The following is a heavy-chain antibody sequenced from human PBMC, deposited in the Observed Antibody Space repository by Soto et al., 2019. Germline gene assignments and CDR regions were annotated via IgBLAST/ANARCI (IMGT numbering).Heavy chain of an antibody. CDR2: MSSDGSNK. D-gene: IGHD6-19*01. Sequence: WGSLRLSCAASGFTFITYGIRFFRHSPGKGLEWVAGMSSDGSNKYYADSVKGRFTISRDNSKNTLYLQMNSLRAEDTAVYYGAKDPYSSGWYGFDFWGQGTLVTVSS. CDR1: GFTFITYG. CDR3: AKDPYSSGWYGFDF. V-gene: IGHV3-30*18. J-gene: IGHJ4*02.